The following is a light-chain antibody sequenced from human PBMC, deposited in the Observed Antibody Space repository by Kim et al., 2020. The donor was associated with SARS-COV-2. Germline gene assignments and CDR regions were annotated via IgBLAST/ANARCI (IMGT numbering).Light chain of an antibody. CDR3: NSRDNNDNVL. J-gene: IGLJ2*01. CDR1: SLRSYY. CDR2: GKN. Sequence: VACEQIVRFTRQGDSLRSYYTTWFQQKPGQAPIVVVYGKNNRPSGIPARFSGSSSGNTASLTITGTQAGDEADYYCNSRDNNDNVLFGGGTQLTV. V-gene: IGLV3-19*01.